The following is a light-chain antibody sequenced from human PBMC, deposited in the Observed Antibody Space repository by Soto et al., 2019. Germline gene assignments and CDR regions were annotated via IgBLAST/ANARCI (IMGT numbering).Light chain of an antibody. CDR3: SLYIGSNFWV. V-gene: IGLV2-14*01. J-gene: IGLJ3*02. CDR1: SSDVGGYNY. CDR2: EVS. Sequence: QSVLTQPASVSGSPGQSITISCTGTSSDVGGYNYVSWYQQHPAKAPKLMIFEVSNRPSGISNRFSGSKSGNTASLTISGLQAEDEADYYCSLYIGSNFWVFGGGTKVTVL.